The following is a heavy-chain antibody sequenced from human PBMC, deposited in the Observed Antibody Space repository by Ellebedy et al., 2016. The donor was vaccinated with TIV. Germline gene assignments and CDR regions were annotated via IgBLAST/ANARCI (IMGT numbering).Heavy chain of an antibody. CDR3: ARGDY. CDR2: MSPNSGNT. Sequence: ASVKVSCXTSGYTFTNYDINWVRQATGQGLEWMGWMSPNSGNTGYAQKFQGRVTLTRNTSIRTAYMELTSLRSDDTAVYYCARGDYWGQGTLVTVSS. CDR1: GYTFTNYD. V-gene: IGHV1-8*01. J-gene: IGHJ4*02.